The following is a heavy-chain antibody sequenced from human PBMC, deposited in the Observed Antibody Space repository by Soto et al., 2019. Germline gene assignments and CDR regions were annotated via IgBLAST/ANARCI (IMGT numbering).Heavy chain of an antibody. V-gene: IGHV3-33*01. D-gene: IGHD6-6*01. CDR2: IWYDGSNK. CDR1: GFTFSSYG. CDR3: ARDQSGSGSSSQAPKKYNWFDP. J-gene: IGHJ5*02. Sequence: GGSLRLSCAASGFTFSSYGMHWFRQAPGKGLEWVAVIWYDGSNKYYADSVKGRFTISRDNSKNTLYLQMNSLRAEDTAVYYCARDQSGSGSSSQAPKKYNWFDPWGQGTLVTVSS.